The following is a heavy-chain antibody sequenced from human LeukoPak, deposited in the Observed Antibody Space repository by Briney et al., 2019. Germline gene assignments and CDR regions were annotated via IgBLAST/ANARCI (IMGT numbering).Heavy chain of an antibody. CDR3: ARPSSGWYRNAFDI. J-gene: IGHJ3*02. D-gene: IGHD6-19*01. CDR1: GGSISSSY. V-gene: IGHV3-53*01. CDR2: IYSGGST. Sequence: ETLSLTCTVSGGSISSSYWSWVRQAPGKGLEWVSVIYSGGSTYYADSVKGRFTISRDNSKNTLYLQMNSLRAEDTAVYYCARPSSGWYRNAFDIWGQGTMVTVSS.